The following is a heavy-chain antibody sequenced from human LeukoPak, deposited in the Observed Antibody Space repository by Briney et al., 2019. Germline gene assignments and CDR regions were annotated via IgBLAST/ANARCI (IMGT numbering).Heavy chain of an antibody. J-gene: IGHJ4*02. CDR3: AALLGDGSIDY. Sequence: SETLSLTCTVSGGSISSGGYYWSWIRQHPGKGLEWIGCIYYSGSTCYNPSLKSRVSISEDTSKNQFSLRLSSITAADTAAYYCAALLGDGSIDYWGQGTLVTVSS. D-gene: IGHD2-21*02. CDR1: GGSISSGGYY. CDR2: IYYSGST. V-gene: IGHV4-31*03.